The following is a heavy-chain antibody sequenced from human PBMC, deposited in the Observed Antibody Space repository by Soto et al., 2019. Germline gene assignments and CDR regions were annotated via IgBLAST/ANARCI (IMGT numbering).Heavy chain of an antibody. Sequence: SETLSLTCSVAGGSINSYFWSWILQSPGKGLEWIGYIYYSGSTNYNPSLKSRVTISVDTSKNQCSVDLGSRTAADTAVYYCARWRQRHGGFDYWGQGTLVTVSS. V-gene: IGHV4-59*01. CDR3: ARWRQRHGGFDY. CDR1: GGSINSYF. D-gene: IGHD1-1*01. J-gene: IGHJ4*02. CDR2: IYYSGST.